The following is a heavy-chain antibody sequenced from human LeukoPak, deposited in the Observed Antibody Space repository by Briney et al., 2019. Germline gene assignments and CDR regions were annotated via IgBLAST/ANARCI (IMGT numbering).Heavy chain of an antibody. CDR3: AKLESHYYGSGSYYYFDY. Sequence: PGGTLRLSCAASGFTFSSYGMSWVRQAPGKALEWVSAISGSGGSTYYADSVKGRFTISRDNSKNTLYLQMNSLRAEDTAVYYCAKLESHYYGSGSYYYFDYWGQGTLVTVSS. D-gene: IGHD3-10*01. CDR1: GFTFSSYG. J-gene: IGHJ4*02. V-gene: IGHV3-23*01. CDR2: ISGSGGST.